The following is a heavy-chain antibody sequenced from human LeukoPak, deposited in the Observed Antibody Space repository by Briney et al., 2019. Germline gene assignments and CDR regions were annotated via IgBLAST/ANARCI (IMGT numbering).Heavy chain of an antibody. CDR2: IYTSGST. V-gene: IGHV4-4*07. CDR1: GGSISSYY. CDR3: AREEQWLVRLDYYYYYMDV. J-gene: IGHJ6*03. D-gene: IGHD6-19*01. Sequence: SETLSLTCTVSGGSISSYYWSWIRQPAGKALERIGRIYTSGSTNYNPPLKSRVTMSVDTSKNQFSLKLSSVTAADTAVYYCAREEQWLVRLDYYYYYMDVWGKGTTVTVSS.